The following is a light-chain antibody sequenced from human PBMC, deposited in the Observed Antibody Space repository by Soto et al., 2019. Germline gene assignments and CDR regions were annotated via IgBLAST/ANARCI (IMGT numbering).Light chain of an antibody. CDR3: TSYTRSRTYV. Sequence: QSALPQPASVSGSPGQSITISCTGTGSDVGGYNYVSWYQQHPGKAPKLVIYDVTNRPSGVSNRFSGSKSGNTASLTISGLQAEDEADYYCTSYTRSRTYVFGTGTKVTVL. CDR2: DVT. J-gene: IGLJ1*01. CDR1: GSDVGGYNY. V-gene: IGLV2-14*03.